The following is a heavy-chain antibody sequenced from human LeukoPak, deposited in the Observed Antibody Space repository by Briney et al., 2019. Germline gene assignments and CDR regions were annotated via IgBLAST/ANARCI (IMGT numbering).Heavy chain of an antibody. V-gene: IGHV4-30-2*01. CDR2: IYHSGST. Sequence: TSETLSLTCTVSGGSISSGGYYWSWIRQPPGKGLEWIGYIYHSGSTYYNPSLKSRVTISVDRSKNQFSLKLSSVTAADTAVYYGGRGVGSIAARRDDYGGEEPLVTVSS. CDR3: GRGVGSIAARRDDY. J-gene: IGHJ4*02. D-gene: IGHD6-6*01. CDR1: GGSISSGGYY.